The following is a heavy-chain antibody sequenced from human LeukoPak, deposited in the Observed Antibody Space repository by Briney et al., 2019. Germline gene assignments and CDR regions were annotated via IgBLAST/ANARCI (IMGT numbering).Heavy chain of an antibody. V-gene: IGHV1-2*02. J-gene: IGHJ5*02. D-gene: IGHD6-13*01. CDR1: GYTFTGYY. CDR3: ARRVQQLVHLKYNWFDP. Sequence: ASVKVSCKASGYTFTGYYMHWVRQAPGQGLEWMGWINPNSGGTNYAQKFQGRVTMTRDTSISTAYMELSRLRSDDTAVYYCARRVQQLVHLKYNWFDPWGQGTLVTVSS. CDR2: INPNSGGT.